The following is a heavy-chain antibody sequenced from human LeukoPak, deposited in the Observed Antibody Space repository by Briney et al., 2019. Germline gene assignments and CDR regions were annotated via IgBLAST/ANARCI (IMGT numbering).Heavy chain of an antibody. D-gene: IGHD3-16*02. J-gene: IGHJ4*02. Sequence: PGGSLRLSCAASGFTFSSCAMSWVRQAPGKGLEWVSAISGSGGSTYYADSVKGRFTISRDNSKNTLYLQMNSLRAEDTAVYYCAKGGHDYVWGSYRPPYYFDYWGQRTLVTVSS. CDR3: AKGGHDYVWGSYRPPYYFDY. V-gene: IGHV3-23*01. CDR2: ISGSGGST. CDR1: GFTFSSCA.